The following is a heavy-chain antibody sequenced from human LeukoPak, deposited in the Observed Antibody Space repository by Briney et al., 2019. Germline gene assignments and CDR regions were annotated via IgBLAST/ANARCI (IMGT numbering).Heavy chain of an antibody. Sequence: GGSLRLSCAASGFTFSSYAMSWVRQAPGKGLEWVSYISSSSSTIYYADSVKGRFTISRDNAKNSLYLQMNSLRAEDTAVYYCARDLGATSWAYYFDYWGQGTLVTVSS. CDR1: GFTFSSYA. V-gene: IGHV3-48*01. J-gene: IGHJ4*02. CDR3: ARDLGATSWAYYFDY. D-gene: IGHD1-26*01. CDR2: ISSSSSTI.